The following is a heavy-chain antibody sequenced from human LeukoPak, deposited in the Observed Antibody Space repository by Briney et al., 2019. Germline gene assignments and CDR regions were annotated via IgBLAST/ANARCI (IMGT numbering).Heavy chain of an antibody. D-gene: IGHD3-10*01. J-gene: IGHJ5*02. Sequence: GGSLRLSCAASGFTFSSYSMNWVRQAPGKGLEWVANIKEGDSVKHYADSVKGRFTISRDDAKNSVYLQMNSLRVEDTAVYYCARDRPHYGNTHLSDPWGQGTLVTVSS. CDR1: GFTFSSYS. CDR3: ARDRPHYGNTHLSDP. CDR2: IKEGDSVK. V-gene: IGHV3-7*01.